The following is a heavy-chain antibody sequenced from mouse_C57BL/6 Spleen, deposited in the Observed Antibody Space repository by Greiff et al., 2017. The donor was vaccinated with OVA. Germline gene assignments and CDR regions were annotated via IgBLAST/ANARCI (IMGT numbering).Heavy chain of an antibody. CDR3: ARIYDYDVGYYFGD. Sequence: QVTLKVSGPGILQPSQSLSLTCSFSGFSLSTFGMGVGWIRPPSGKGLEWLAHLWWDDDKYYNPALKSRPLISKESSKNQVFLRIANVDTADTAANYVARIYDYDVGYYFGDWGQGTTLTVST. V-gene: IGHV8-8*01. D-gene: IGHD2-4*01. CDR2: LWWDDDK. J-gene: IGHJ2*01. CDR1: GFSLSTFGMG.